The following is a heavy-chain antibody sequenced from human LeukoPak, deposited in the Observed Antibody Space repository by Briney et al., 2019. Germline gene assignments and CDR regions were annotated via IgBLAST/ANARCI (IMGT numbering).Heavy chain of an antibody. CDR2: IYSGGST. CDR3: ARDSGYSYGAPPFDY. J-gene: IGHJ4*02. CDR1: GFTVSSNY. V-gene: IGHV3-66*01. Sequence: GGSLRLSCAASGFTVSSNYMSWVRQAPGKGLEWVSVIYSGGSTYYADSVKGRFTISRDNSKNTLYLQMNSLRAEDTAVYYCARDSGYSYGAPPFDYWGQGTLVTVSS. D-gene: IGHD5-18*01.